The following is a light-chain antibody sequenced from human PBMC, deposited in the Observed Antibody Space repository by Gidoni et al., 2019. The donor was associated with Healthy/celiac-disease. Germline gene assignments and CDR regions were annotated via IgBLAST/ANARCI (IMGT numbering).Light chain of an antibody. Sequence: ELVLTQSPATLSLSPGERPTLSCRASQSVSSYLAWYQQKPGQAPRLLIYDASNRATGIPARFSGSGSGTDFTLTISSLEPEDFAVYYCQQRSNWPMLTFGGXTKVEIK. J-gene: IGKJ4*01. CDR1: QSVSSY. CDR2: DAS. V-gene: IGKV3-11*01. CDR3: QQRSNWPMLT.